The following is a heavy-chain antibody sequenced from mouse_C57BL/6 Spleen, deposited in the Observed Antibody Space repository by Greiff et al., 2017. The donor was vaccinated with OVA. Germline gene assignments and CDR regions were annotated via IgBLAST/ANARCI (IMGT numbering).Heavy chain of an antibody. V-gene: IGHV1-19*01. CDR3: ARRDYYGSSNY. D-gene: IGHD1-1*01. Sequence: EVQLQQSGPVLVKPGASVKMSCKASGYTFTDYYMNWVKQSHGKSLEWIGVINPYNGGTSYNQKFKGKATLTVDKSSSTAYMELNSLTSEDSAVYYCARRDYYGSSNYWGQGTTLTVSS. J-gene: IGHJ2*01. CDR2: INPYNGGT. CDR1: GYTFTDYY.